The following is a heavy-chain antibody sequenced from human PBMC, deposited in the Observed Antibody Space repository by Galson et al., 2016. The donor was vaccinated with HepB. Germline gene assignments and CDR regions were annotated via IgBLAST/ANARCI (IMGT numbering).Heavy chain of an antibody. Sequence: SLRLSCAASGFAFSEYDIHWVRQAAGKGLEWVSAMDILGDGYYSDSVKGRFTISRENAKSSLYLHMNSLRAEDTALYYCVVIAVAGGTSDYWGQGTLVTVSS. CDR2: MDILGDG. CDR3: VVIAVAGGTSDY. J-gene: IGHJ4*02. V-gene: IGHV3-13*01. CDR1: GFAFSEYD. D-gene: IGHD6-19*01.